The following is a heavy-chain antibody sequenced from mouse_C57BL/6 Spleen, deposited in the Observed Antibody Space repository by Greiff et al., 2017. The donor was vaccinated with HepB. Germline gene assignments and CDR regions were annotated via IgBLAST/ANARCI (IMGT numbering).Heavy chain of an antibody. CDR3: ARVTTVVASRYFDV. CDR1: GYAFSSYW. D-gene: IGHD1-1*01. V-gene: IGHV1-80*01. Sequence: VHLVESGAELVKPGASVKISCKASGYAFSSYWMNGVKQRPGKGLEWIGQIYPGDGDTNYNGKLKGKATLTAAKSSITACMQRSSLTSEDSAFYFCARVTTVVASRYFDVCGTGTTVTVSS. CDR2: IYPGDGDT. J-gene: IGHJ1*03.